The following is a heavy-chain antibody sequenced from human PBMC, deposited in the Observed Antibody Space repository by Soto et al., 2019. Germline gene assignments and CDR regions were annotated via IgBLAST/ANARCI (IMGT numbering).Heavy chain of an antibody. J-gene: IGHJ4*02. CDR2: ISYSGTT. CDR1: GDSISSGYYY. D-gene: IGHD3-22*01. Sequence: SETLSLTCTVSGDSISSGYYYWSWIRQHPGKGLEWIGYISYSGTTYYNPSLKNRLSMSVDTSKNQFSLNLSSVTAADTAIYYCARDSSGSFMRFDYWGQGTLVTVSS. CDR3: ARDSSGSFMRFDY. V-gene: IGHV4-31*03.